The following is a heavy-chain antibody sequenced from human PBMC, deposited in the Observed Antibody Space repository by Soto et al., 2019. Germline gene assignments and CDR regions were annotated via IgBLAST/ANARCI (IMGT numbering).Heavy chain of an antibody. J-gene: IGHJ4*02. D-gene: IGHD4-17*01. Sequence: PGGSLRLSCAASGFTFSSYAMSWVRQAPGKGLEWVSAISGSGGSAYYADSLKGRFTISRDNSKNTLYLQMNSLRAEDTAVYYCAKGPDYGELYWGQGTLVTVSS. CDR3: AKGPDYGELY. CDR1: GFTFSSYA. V-gene: IGHV3-23*01. CDR2: ISGSGGSA.